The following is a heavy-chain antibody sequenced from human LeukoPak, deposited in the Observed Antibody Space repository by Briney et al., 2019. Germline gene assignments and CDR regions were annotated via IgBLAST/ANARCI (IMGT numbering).Heavy chain of an antibody. J-gene: IGHJ3*02. CDR2: IYSGGST. V-gene: IGHV3-53*01. D-gene: IGHD6-13*01. CDR1: GFTVSSNY. Sequence: GGSLRLSCAASGFTVSSNYMSWVRQAPGKGLEWVSVIYSGGSTYYADSVKGRFTISRDNSKNTLYLQMNSLRAEDTAVYYCAKEERGGSSWYGDAFDIWGQGTMVTVSS. CDR3: AKEERGGSSWYGDAFDI.